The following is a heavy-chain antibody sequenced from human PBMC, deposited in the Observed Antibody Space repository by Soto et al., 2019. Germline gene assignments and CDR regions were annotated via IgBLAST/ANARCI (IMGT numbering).Heavy chain of an antibody. CDR3: ARHKQQWQALDF. Sequence: SETLSLTCNVSDGSISSTSYYWVWFRQPPGKGLDLIGSIYHSGSTYYTPSLKSRVAISIDTSKNQFSLKLTSVTAADTAVYYCARHKQQWQALDFWGQGILVTVSS. CDR1: DGSISSTSYY. V-gene: IGHV4-39*01. J-gene: IGHJ4*02. D-gene: IGHD6-19*01. CDR2: IYHSGST.